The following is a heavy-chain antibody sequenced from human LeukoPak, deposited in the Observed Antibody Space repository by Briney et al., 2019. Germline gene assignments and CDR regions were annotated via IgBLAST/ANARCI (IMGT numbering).Heavy chain of an antibody. J-gene: IGHJ4*02. CDR3: ARDGDSGDYAY. CDR2: IYTSGST. V-gene: IGHV4-61*02. Sequence: SETLSLNCTVSGGSISSGSYYWCWIRQPAGKGLEWIGRIYTSGSTNYNPSLKSRVTISADTSKNQFSLKLTSVTAADTADYYCARDGDSGDYAYWGQGTLVTVSS. D-gene: IGHD4-17*01. CDR1: GGSISSGSYY.